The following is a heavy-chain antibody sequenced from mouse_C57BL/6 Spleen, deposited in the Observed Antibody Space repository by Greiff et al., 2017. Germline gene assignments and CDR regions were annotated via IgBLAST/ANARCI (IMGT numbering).Heavy chain of an antibody. CDR2: IDPNSGGT. D-gene: IGHD1-1*01. V-gene: IGHV1-72*01. Sequence: VQLQQPGAELVKPGASVKLSCKASGYTFTSYWMHWVKQRPGRGLEWIGRIDPNSGGTKYNEKFKSKATLTVDKPSSTAYMQLSSLASEYSAVYCCAREGTVVATRFAYWGQGTLVTVSA. CDR1: GYTFTSYW. CDR3: AREGTVVATRFAY. J-gene: IGHJ3*01.